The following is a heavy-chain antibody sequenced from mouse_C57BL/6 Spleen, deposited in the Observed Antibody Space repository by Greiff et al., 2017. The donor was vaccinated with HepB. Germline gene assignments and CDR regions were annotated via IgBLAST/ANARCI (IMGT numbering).Heavy chain of an antibody. CDR1: GFTFSDYY. V-gene: IGHV5-16*01. D-gene: IGHD1-1*01. Sequence: DVQLVESEGGLVQPGSSMKLSCTASGFTFSDYYMAWVRQVPEKGLEWVANINYDGSSTYYLDSLKSRFIISRDNAKNILYLQMSSLKSEDTATYYCARDKGFGNYYGSRNAMDYWGQGTSVTVSS. CDR2: INYDGSST. J-gene: IGHJ4*01. CDR3: ARDKGFGNYYGSRNAMDY.